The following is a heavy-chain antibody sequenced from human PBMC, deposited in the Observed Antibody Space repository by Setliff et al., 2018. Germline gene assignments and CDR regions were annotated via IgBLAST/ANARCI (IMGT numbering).Heavy chain of an antibody. CDR1: GLSYINDW. V-gene: IGHV3-7*01. D-gene: IGHD3-10*01. J-gene: IGHJ4*02. CDR3: FGAGTCSY. CDR2: INPHGSEK. Sequence: PGGSLRLSCTASGLSYINDWVSWVRQAPGKGLEWLASINPHGSEKYCADSVKGRFTISRDNAKNSLSLQMNSLRTEDTAVYYCFGAGTCSYWGQGTLVTVSS.